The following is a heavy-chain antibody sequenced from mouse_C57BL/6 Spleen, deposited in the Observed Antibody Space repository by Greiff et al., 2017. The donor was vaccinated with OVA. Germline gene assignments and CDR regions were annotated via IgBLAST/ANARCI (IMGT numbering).Heavy chain of an antibody. D-gene: IGHD2-5*01. CDR3: ARHYGLYYSNYNYAMDY. V-gene: IGHV14-2*01. CDR2: IDPEDGET. Sequence: EVQLQESGAELVKPGASVKLSCTASGFNIKDYYMHWVKQRTEQGLEWIGRIDPEDGETKYAPKFQGKATITADTSSNTAYLQLSSLTSEDTAVYYCARHYGLYYSNYNYAMDYWGQGTSVTVSS. CDR1: GFNIKDYY. J-gene: IGHJ4*01.